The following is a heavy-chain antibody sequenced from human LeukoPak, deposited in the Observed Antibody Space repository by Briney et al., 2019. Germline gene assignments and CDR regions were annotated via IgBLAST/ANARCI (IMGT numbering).Heavy chain of an antibody. CDR2: ISYDGSNK. J-gene: IGHJ4*02. CDR1: GFTFSSYW. V-gene: IGHV3-30-3*01. CDR3: ARDGVGATLYYFDY. D-gene: IGHD1-26*01. Sequence: PGGSLRLSCAASGFTFSSYWMHWVRQAPGKGLEWVAVISYDGSNKYYADSVKGRFTISRDNSKNTLYLQMNSLRAEDTAVYYCARDGVGATLYYFDYWGQGTLVTVSS.